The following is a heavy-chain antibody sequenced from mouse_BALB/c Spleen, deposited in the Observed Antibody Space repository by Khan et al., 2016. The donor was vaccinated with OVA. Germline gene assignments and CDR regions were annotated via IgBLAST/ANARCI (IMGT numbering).Heavy chain of an antibody. CDR3: ARRGAARATCDYFDY. J-gene: IGHJ2*01. Sequence: VQLQQSGAELVRPGTSVKMSCKAAGYTFTNYWIGWVKQRPGHGLEWIGDIFPGGGYTNYDEKFKGKATLTADTSSSTAYMQLSSLTSEDSASYYCARRGAARATCDYFDYWGQGTTLTVSS. CDR1: GYTFTNYW. V-gene: IGHV1-63*02. D-gene: IGHD3-1*01. CDR2: IFPGGGYT.